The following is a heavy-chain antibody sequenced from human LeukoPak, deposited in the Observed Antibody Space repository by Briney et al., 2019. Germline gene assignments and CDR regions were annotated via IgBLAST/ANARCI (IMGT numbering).Heavy chain of an antibody. D-gene: IGHD3-10*01. CDR1: GGSISSSSYY. CDR2: IYYSGST. J-gene: IGHJ4*02. CDR3: ARVPGTDFDY. V-gene: IGHV4-39*07. Sequence: SETLSLTCTVSGGSISSSSYYWGWIRQPPGKGLEWIGSIYYSGSTYYNPSLKSRVTISVDTSKNQFSLKLSSVTAADTAVYYCARVPGTDFDYWGQGTLVTVSS.